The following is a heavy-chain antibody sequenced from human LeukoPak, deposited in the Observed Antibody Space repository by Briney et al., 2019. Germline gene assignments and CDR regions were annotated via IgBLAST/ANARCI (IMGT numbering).Heavy chain of an antibody. Sequence: PGGSLRLSCAPSGFTLSSYEINWVRQAPGTGLEWVSYISSIGSTIYYADSAKGRFTISRDNAKNSLYLQMNSLRAEDTAVYYCARDQDSYYGSGSYYIPFDYWGQGTLVTVSS. CDR1: GFTLSSYE. J-gene: IGHJ4*02. D-gene: IGHD3-10*01. V-gene: IGHV3-48*03. CDR3: ARDQDSYYGSGSYYIPFDY. CDR2: ISSIGSTI.